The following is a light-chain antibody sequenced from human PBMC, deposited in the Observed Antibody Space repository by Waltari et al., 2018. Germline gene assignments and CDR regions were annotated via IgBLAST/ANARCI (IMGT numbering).Light chain of an antibody. Sequence: DIQMTQSPSSLSASVGDRVTISCQASRDINNFLNWYQQKPGKAPKLLIYDASNLEIGVPSRVSGRGSGTHFTFTISSLQPEDVATYYCQQYDDFPPYTFGQGTKVEIK. CDR3: QQYDDFPPYT. J-gene: IGKJ2*01. CDR2: DAS. CDR1: RDINNF. V-gene: IGKV1-33*01.